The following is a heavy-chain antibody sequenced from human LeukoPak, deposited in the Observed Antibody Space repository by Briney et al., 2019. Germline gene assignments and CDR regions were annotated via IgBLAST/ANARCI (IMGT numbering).Heavy chain of an antibody. CDR2: ISNDGGNK. V-gene: IGHV3-30*18. D-gene: IGHD6-13*01. CDR1: GFTFSRYD. Sequence: GRSLRLSCAAFGFTFSRYDIHWVRQAPGKGLEWVAGISNDGGNKYYAESVKGRFTISRDNSKNTLYLQMNSLRAEDTAVYYCAKDSEQLAYYFDYWGQGTLVTVSS. CDR3: AKDSEQLAYYFDY. J-gene: IGHJ4*02.